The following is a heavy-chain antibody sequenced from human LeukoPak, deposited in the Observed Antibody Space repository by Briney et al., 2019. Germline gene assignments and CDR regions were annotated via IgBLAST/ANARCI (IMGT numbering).Heavy chain of an antibody. CDR2: INQSGVT. J-gene: IGHJ3*02. V-gene: IGHV4-34*01. CDR3: ARGAPLRAGAFDI. CDR1: GGSFSGYY. Sequence: PSETLSLTCSVYGGSFSGYYWTWIRQPPGKGLEWIGEINQSGVTNYNPSLKSRLTISVDTSKNQFSLKLSSVTAADTAVYYCARGAPLRAGAFDIWGQGTMVTVSS.